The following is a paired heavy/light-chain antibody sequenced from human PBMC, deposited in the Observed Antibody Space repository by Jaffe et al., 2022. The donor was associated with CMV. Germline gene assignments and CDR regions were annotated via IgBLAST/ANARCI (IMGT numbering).Heavy chain of an antibody. D-gene: IGHD3-3*01. CDR3: TTVNDFWSGYSWTYSFDY. CDR2: IKSKTDGGTA. V-gene: IGHV3-15*01. CDR1: GFTFSNAW. Sequence: EVQLVESGGGLVKPGGSLRLSCAASGFTFSNAWMSWVRQAPGKGLEWVGRIKSKTDGGTADYAAPVKGRFTISRDDSQNTQYLQMNSLKTEDTAVYYCTTVNDFWSGYSWTYSFDYWGQGNLVTVSS. J-gene: IGHJ4*02.
Light chain of an antibody. CDR1: SSNIGSYY. CDR2: RNN. J-gene: IGLJ3*02. CDR3: AAWDDSLNGRV. Sequence: QSVLTQPPSASGTPGQRVTISCSGSSSNIGSYYVYWYQQFPGTAPKLLIYRNNQRPSGVPDRFSGSKSGTSASLAISGLRSEDEADYYCAAWDDSLNGRVFGGGTKLTVL. V-gene: IGLV1-47*01.